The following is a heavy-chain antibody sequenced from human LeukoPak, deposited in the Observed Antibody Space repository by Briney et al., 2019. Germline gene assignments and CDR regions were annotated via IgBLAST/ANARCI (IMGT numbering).Heavy chain of an antibody. D-gene: IGHD3-16*01. J-gene: IGHJ4*02. CDR2: ISSSGSTI. CDR3: ARAVPHYDTVAFAFDY. V-gene: IGHV3-11*01. CDR1: GFTFSDYY. Sequence: PGGSLRPPCAASGFTFSDYYMSWIRQAPGKGLEWVSYISSSGSTIYYADSVKGRFTISRDNAKNSLYLQMNSLRAEDTAVYYCARAVPHYDTVAFAFDYWGQGTLVTVSS.